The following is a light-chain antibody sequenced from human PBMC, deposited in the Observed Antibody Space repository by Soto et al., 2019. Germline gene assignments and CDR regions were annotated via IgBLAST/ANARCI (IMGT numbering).Light chain of an antibody. CDR2: KVS. Sequence: DVVMTQSPLSLPVTLGQPASISCRSSQSLVYSDGNTYLNWCHQRPGQSPRRLIYKVSNRDSGVPDRFSGSGSATEFTLKISRVEAEDVGGYYCMQGAHRPFTFGPGTKVEIK. J-gene: IGKJ3*01. CDR3: MQGAHRPFT. V-gene: IGKV2-30*01. CDR1: QSLVYSDGNTY.